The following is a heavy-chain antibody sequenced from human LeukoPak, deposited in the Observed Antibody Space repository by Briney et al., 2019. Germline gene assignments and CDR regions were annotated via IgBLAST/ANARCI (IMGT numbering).Heavy chain of an antibody. Sequence: ASVKVSCKASGYAFTSYGISWVRQAPGQGLEWMGWISAYNGNTDYAQSLQGRVTMTIDTSTSTVYMELRSLRSDDTAVYYCARGGRITMIVVVTTWFDPWGQGTLVTVSS. CDR1: GYAFTSYG. V-gene: IGHV1-18*01. CDR2: ISAYNGNT. D-gene: IGHD3-22*01. J-gene: IGHJ5*02. CDR3: ARGGRITMIVVVTTWFDP.